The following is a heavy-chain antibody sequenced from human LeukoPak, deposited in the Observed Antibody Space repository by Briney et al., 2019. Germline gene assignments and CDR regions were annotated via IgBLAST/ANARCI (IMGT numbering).Heavy chain of an antibody. CDR1: GYTFTDYY. D-gene: IGHD4-11*01. Sequence: ASVKVSCKVSGYTFTDYYMHWVQQAPGKGLEWMGLADPEDGETIYAEKFQGRVTITADTSTDTAYMELSSLRSEDTAVYYCATVPPPLSTVTTRPIDYWGQGTLVTVSS. CDR3: ATVPPPLSTVTTRPIDY. CDR2: ADPEDGET. J-gene: IGHJ4*02. V-gene: IGHV1-69-2*01.